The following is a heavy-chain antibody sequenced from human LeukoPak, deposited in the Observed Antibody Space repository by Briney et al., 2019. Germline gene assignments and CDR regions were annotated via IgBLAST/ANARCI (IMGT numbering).Heavy chain of an antibody. J-gene: IGHJ4*02. Sequence: GGSLRLSCAPSGFTFSDYVMSWIRQAPGKGLEWLSYISGDGGDINYADSVGGRFTVSRDNAKNSLYLQMNSLRVEDTAVYYCARGVVVAATEYYFDYWGQGTLVTVSP. CDR2: ISGDGGDI. CDR1: GFTFSDYV. V-gene: IGHV3-11*04. D-gene: IGHD2-15*01. CDR3: ARGVVVAATEYYFDY.